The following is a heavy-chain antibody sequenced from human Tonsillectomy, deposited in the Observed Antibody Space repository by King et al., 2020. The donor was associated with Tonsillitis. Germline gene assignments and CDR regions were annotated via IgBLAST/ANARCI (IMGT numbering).Heavy chain of an antibody. D-gene: IGHD3/OR15-3a*01. V-gene: IGHV3-21*06. J-gene: IGHJ4*02. CDR2: ISSGSTYI. CDR3: ARVKTRDYYDFRTPEY. CDR1: GFSFSTYT. Sequence: VQLVESGGGLVKPGGSLTLSCAASGFSFSTYTMDWVRQAPGKGLEWVSSISSGSTYIYYADSLKGRFTISRDNANNSLFLHMNSLKTEDTAIYYCARVKTRDYYDFRTPEYWGQGILVTVSS.